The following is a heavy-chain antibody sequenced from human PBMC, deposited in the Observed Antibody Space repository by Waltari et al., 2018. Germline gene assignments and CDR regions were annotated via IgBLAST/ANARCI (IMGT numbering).Heavy chain of an antibody. J-gene: IGHJ5*02. CDR1: GGSISSGGYY. CDR3: ARAKLWFGAENWFDP. Sequence: QVQLQESGPGLVKPSQTLSLTCTVSGGSISSGGYYWSWIRQHPGKGLEWIGYIYYSGSTYYNPSLKSRVTRSVDTSKNQFSLKLSSVTAADTAVYYCARAKLWFGAENWFDPWGQGTLVTVSS. CDR2: IYYSGST. V-gene: IGHV4-31*03. D-gene: IGHD3-10*01.